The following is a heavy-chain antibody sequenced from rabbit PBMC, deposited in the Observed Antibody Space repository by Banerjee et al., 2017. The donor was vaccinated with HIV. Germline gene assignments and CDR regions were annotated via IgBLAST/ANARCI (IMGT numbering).Heavy chain of an antibody. CDR1: GFSFSSSYY. J-gene: IGHJ4*01. CDR3: ARGLAGYAGYDGLNL. CDR2: IYTGTVST. Sequence: QEQLEESGGGLVKPEGSLTLTCKASGFSFSSSYYMYWVRQAPGKGLEWIGCIYTGTVSTYYASWAKGRFTISKTSSTTVTLQMTSLTAADTATYFCARGLAGYAGYDGLNLWGQGTLVTVS. D-gene: IGHD7-1*01. V-gene: IGHV1S45*01.